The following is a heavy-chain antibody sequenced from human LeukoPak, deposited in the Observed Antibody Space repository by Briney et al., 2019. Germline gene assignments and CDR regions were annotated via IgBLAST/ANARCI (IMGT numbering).Heavy chain of an antibody. Sequence: ASVKVSCKVSGYTLTELSMHWVRQAPGKGLEWMGGFDPEDGETIYAQKFQGRVTMTEDTSTDTAYMELSSLRSEDTAVYYCATYYYDSSGYSPVIHYWGQGTLATVSS. CDR2: FDPEDGET. V-gene: IGHV1-24*01. CDR3: ATYYYDSSGYSPVIHY. D-gene: IGHD3-22*01. CDR1: GYTLTELS. J-gene: IGHJ4*02.